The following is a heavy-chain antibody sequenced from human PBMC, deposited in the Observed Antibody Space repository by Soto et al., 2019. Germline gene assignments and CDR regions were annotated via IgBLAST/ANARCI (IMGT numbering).Heavy chain of an antibody. V-gene: IGHV1-46*01. CDR1: GYIFTNHY. D-gene: IGHD3-22*01. Sequence: QVQLVQSGAEVKKPGASVKVSCKASGYIFTNHYIHWVRQAPGQGLEWMGIINPSGGSKNYLQKLQGRITMTRNTSTRTDYMELSSLRSEDTAVSFCARADYYDSSGFYYDCWGQGTLVTVSS. J-gene: IGHJ4*02. CDR2: INPSGGSK. CDR3: ARADYYDSSGFYYDC.